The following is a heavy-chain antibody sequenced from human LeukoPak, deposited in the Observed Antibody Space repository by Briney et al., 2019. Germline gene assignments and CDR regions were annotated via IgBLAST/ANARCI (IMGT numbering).Heavy chain of an antibody. V-gene: IGHV3-33*01. CDR2: IGYDGSNK. D-gene: IGHD3-22*01. Sequence: GGPLRLSCAASGFTFSSYVMHWVRQAPGKGLEWVAVIGYDGSNKFYADSVKGRFTISRDNSKSTLFLQMNSLRAEDTAVYYCARDRSQYYYGSSGYGDFDYWGQGTLVTVSS. CDR3: ARDRSQYYYGSSGYGDFDY. CDR1: GFTFSSYV. J-gene: IGHJ4*02.